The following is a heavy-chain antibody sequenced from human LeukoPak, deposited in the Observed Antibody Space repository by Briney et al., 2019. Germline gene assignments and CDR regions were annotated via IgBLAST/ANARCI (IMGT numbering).Heavy chain of an antibody. CDR1: GGSISSYY. Sequence: PSETLSLTCTVSGGSISSYYWSWIRQPPGKGLEWIGYIYYSGSTNYNPSLKSRVTISVDTSKNQFSLKLSSVTAADTAVYYCARGRVVVVTAIPNWFDPWGQGTLVTVSS. CDR3: ARGRVVVVTAIPNWFDP. CDR2: IYYSGST. V-gene: IGHV4-59*12. D-gene: IGHD2-21*02. J-gene: IGHJ5*02.